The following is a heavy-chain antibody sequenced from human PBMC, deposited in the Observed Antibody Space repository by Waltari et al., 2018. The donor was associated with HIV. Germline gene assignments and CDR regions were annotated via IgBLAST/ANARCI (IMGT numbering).Heavy chain of an antibody. D-gene: IGHD2-2*01. CDR1: RLTFSSYS. V-gene: IGHV3-21*01. Sequence: EVQLVESGGGLVKHGGSLRLSCADSRLTFSSYSMNWIRQAPGKELESVTSISMRSGYIDYADYVKGRFTISRENAKNSLYLQMSSLRAEDTAVYYCARGRYCSSTSCYNYYAMDVWGKGPTVTVSS. CDR3: ARGRYCSSTSCYNYYAMDV. CDR2: ISMRSGYI. J-gene: IGHJ6*04.